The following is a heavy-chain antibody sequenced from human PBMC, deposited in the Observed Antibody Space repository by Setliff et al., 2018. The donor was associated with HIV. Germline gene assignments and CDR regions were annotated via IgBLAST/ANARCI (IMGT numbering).Heavy chain of an antibody. Sequence: KASETLSLTCAVSGDSVSGPNYNWGWIRQPPGKGLEWIGTISFRGSTSYNPSLKSRVTISLDTSKSQFSLNLNSVTAADAAVYYCTGPAMAAAGPLEYYYYYGMDVWGQGTTVTVSS. J-gene: IGHJ6*02. CDR1: GDSVSGPNYN. D-gene: IGHD6-13*01. CDR3: TGPAMAAAGPLEYYYYYGMDV. CDR2: ISFRGST. V-gene: IGHV4-39*01.